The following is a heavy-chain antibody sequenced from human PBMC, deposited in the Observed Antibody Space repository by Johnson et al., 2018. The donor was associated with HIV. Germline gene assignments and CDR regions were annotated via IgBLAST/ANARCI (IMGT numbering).Heavy chain of an antibody. Sequence: QVQLVESGGGVVQPGRSVRLSCASSGLNFSDYSVHWVRQAPGKGLQWVAVISFDGSSEYYADSVRGRFTISRDNSKNTLYLQMNRLRAEDTAVYYCALSGGAAAYDAFDIWGQGTMVTVSS. V-gene: IGHV3-33*08. CDR3: ALSGGAAAYDAFDI. CDR1: GLNFSDYS. CDR2: ISFDGSSE. D-gene: IGHD6-13*01. J-gene: IGHJ3*02.